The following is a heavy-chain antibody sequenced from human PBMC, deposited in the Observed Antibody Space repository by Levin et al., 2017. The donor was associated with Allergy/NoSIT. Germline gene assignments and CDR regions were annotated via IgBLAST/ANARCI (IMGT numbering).Heavy chain of an antibody. CDR1: GFTFSDYY. V-gene: IGHV3-11*01. J-gene: IGHJ6*02. CDR3: ARGRELLRGDYYYGMDG. Sequence: GESLKISCAASGFTFSDYYMSWIRQAPGKGLEWVSYISSSGSTIYYADSVKGRFTISRDNAKNSLYLQMNSLRAEDTAVYYCARGRELLRGDYYYGMDGWGQGTTVTVSS. CDR2: ISSSGSTI. D-gene: IGHD1-26*01.